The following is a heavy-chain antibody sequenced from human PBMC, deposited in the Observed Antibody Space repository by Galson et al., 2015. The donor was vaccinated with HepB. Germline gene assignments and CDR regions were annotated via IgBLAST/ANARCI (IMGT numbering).Heavy chain of an antibody. J-gene: IGHJ5*02. D-gene: IGHD3-16*01. CDR3: ARGVKADNWFDP. CDR1: GGTFSSYA. CDR2: IIPILGIA. V-gene: IGHV1-69*10. Sequence: SVKVSCKASGGTFSSYAISWVRQAPGQGLEWMGGIIPILGIANYAQKFQGRVTITADKSTSTAYMELSSLRSEDTAVYYCARGVKADNWFDPWGQGTLVTVSS.